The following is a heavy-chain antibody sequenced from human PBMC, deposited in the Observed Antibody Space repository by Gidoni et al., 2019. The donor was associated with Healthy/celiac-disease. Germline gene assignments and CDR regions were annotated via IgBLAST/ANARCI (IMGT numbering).Heavy chain of an antibody. CDR3: ARSYSSGWYEKIGDAFDI. V-gene: IGHV4-34*01. CDR1: GGSFSGYY. Sequence: QVQLQQWGAGLLKPSETLSLTCAVYGGSFSGYYWSWIRQPPGKGLEWIGEINHSGSTNYNPSLKSRVTISVDTSKNQFSLKLSSVTAADTAVYYCARSYSSGWYEKIGDAFDIWGQGTMVTVSS. CDR2: INHSGST. J-gene: IGHJ3*02. D-gene: IGHD6-19*01.